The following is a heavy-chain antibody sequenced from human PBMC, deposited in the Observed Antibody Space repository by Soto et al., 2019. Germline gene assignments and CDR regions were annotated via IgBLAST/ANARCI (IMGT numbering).Heavy chain of an antibody. CDR3: ATDSTPFLPYIFPSPMDV. D-gene: IGHD2-2*01. J-gene: IGHJ6*02. Sequence: VSSVKVSCKASGYTFTSYGISWVRQAPGQGLEWMAWISAYNGNTNYAQKLQGRVTMTTDASTSTAYMQLRRMSSDDTAVYYCATDSTPFLPYIFPSPMDVWGQGTKVTVYS. CDR2: ISAYNGNT. V-gene: IGHV1-18*01. CDR1: GYTFTSYG.